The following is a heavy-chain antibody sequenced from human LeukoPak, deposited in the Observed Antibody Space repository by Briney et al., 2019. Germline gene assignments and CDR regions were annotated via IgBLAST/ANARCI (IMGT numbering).Heavy chain of an antibody. CDR3: AKPGHDFWSGYPPNYYYYMDV. D-gene: IGHD3-3*01. CDR1: GLTVSSNY. V-gene: IGHV3-53*01. Sequence: PGGSLRLSCAASGLTVSSNYMSWVRQAPGKGLEWVSVIYSGGSTYYADSVKGRFTISRDNSKNTLYLQMNSLRAEDTAVYYCAKPGHDFWSGYPPNYYYYMDVWGKGTTVTVSS. CDR2: IYSGGST. J-gene: IGHJ6*03.